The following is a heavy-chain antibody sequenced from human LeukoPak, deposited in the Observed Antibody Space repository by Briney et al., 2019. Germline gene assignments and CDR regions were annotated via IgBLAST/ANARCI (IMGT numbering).Heavy chain of an antibody. CDR2: INPNSGGT. CDR3: VRDFSQSGNYVYY. Sequence: GASVKVSCKASGYTFTGNYMHWVRQAPGQGLEWMGWINPNSGGTYYEKKFQGRVTMTRDTSISTAYMELSRLTSDDTAVYYCVRDFSQSGNYVYYWGQGTLVTVSS. V-gene: IGHV1-2*02. D-gene: IGHD3-3*01. J-gene: IGHJ4*02. CDR1: GYTFTGNY.